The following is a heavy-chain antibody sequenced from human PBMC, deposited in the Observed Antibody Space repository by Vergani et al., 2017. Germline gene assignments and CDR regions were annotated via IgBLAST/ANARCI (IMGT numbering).Heavy chain of an antibody. CDR1: GFTFSSYA. V-gene: IGHV3-7*04. J-gene: IGHJ4*02. CDR2: IKQDGSEK. CDR3: AREQQLVLNY. Sequence: EVQLLESGGGLVQPGGSLRLSCAASGFTFSSYAMSWVRQAPGKGLEWVANIKQDGSEKYYVDSVKGRFTISRDHAKNSLYLQMNSLRAEDTAVYYCAREQQLVLNYWGQGTLVTVSS. D-gene: IGHD6-13*01.